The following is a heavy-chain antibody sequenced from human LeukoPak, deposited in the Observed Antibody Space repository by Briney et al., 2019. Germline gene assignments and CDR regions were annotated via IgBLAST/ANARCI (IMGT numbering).Heavy chain of an antibody. CDR1: GGSISSYY. CDR3: ASHSAPYCGGDCRVMAFDI. J-gene: IGHJ3*02. CDR2: IYYSGST. D-gene: IGHD2-21*02. V-gene: IGHV4-59*01. Sequence: SETLSLTCTVSGGSISSYYWSWIRQPPGKGLEWIGYIYYSGSTNYNPSLKSRVTISVDTSKNQFSLKLSSVTAADTAVYYCASHSAPYCGGDCRVMAFDIWGQGTMVTVSS.